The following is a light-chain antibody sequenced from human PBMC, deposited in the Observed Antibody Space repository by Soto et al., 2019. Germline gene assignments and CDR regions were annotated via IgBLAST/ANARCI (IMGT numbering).Light chain of an antibody. CDR3: MQTLQTPT. Sequence: DIVMTQSPLSLPVTPGETASISCRYSQNLMHSNGYNYLDWYLQKPGQSPQLLISLGSNRASGVPDRFSGSGSGTDFTLKISSVEAEDVGVYYCMQTLQTPTFGQGTKVDIK. CDR2: LGS. V-gene: IGKV2-28*01. J-gene: IGKJ1*01. CDR1: QNLMHSNGYNY.